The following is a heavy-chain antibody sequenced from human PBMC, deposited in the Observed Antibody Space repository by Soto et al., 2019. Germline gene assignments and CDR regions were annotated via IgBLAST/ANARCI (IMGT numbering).Heavy chain of an antibody. J-gene: IGHJ6*02. V-gene: IGHV3-15*01. D-gene: IGHD3-9*01. CDR3: TTTGGLLRYFDWSEPYYGMDV. CDR1: GFTFSNAW. Sequence: GGSLRLSCAASGFTFSNAWMSWVRQAPGKGLEWVGRIKSKTDGGTTDYAAPVKGRFTISRDDSKNTLYLQMNSLKTEDTAVYYCTTTGGLLRYFDWSEPYYGMDVWGQGTTVTVSS. CDR2: IKSKTDGGTT.